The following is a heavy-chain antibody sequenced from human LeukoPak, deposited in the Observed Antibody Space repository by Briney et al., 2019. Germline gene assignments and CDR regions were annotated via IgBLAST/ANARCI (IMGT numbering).Heavy chain of an antibody. CDR1: GFTFSSYA. J-gene: IGHJ4*02. V-gene: IGHV3-30*04. Sequence: GGSLRLSCAASGFTFSSYAMHWVRQAPGKGLEWVAVISYDGSNKYYADSVKGRFTISRDNSKNTLYLQMNSLRAEDTAVYYCARGHFAARFQYYYDSSGYYGWFGYWGQGTLVTVSS. CDR3: ARGHFAARFQYYYDSSGYYGWFGY. D-gene: IGHD3-22*01. CDR2: ISYDGSNK.